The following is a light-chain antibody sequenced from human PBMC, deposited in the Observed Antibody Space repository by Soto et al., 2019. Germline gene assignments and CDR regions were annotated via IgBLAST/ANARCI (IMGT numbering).Light chain of an antibody. V-gene: IGKV3-11*01. CDR3: QKRDKWPRT. Sequence: EIVLTQSPATLSLSPGERATLSCRASQSVGSYLAWYQHKPGQAPRLLIYGASNRATDIPGRFRGRGSVTDFTHTISSRESGDSAVYYCQKRDKWPRTFGQGTKLEIK. CDR1: QSVGSY. CDR2: GAS. J-gene: IGKJ2*01.